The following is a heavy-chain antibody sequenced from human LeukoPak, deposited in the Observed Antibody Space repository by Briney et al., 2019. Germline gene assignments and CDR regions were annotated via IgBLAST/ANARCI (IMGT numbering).Heavy chain of an antibody. J-gene: IGHJ1*01. CDR3: AKDPMATITVLSYFQH. D-gene: IGHD5-24*01. CDR1: GFTFSSYA. Sequence: PGGSLRLSCAASGFTFSSYAMSWVRQAPGKGLEWVSAISGSGGSTYYADSVKGRFTISRDNSKNTLYLQMNSLRAEDTAVYYCAKDPMATITVLSYFQHWGQGTLVTVSS. V-gene: IGHV3-23*01. CDR2: ISGSGGST.